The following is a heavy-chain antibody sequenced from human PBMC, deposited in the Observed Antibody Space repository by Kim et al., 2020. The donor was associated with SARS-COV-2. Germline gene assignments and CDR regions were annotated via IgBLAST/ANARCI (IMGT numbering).Heavy chain of an antibody. D-gene: IGHD2-15*01. V-gene: IGHV4-4*06. CDR3: ARRETGGNYFDY. Sequence: NNNPSLKGRVPSSVDTSKNQFSLKLTSIIAADTAVYYCARRETGGNYFDYWGQGTLVTVSS. J-gene: IGHJ4*02.